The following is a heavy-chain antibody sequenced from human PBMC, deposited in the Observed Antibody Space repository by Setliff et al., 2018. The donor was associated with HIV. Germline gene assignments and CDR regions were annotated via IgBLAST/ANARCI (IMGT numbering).Heavy chain of an antibody. CDR2: ISSGGGSI. D-gene: IGHD6-19*01. CDR3: ARGQWWFDP. CDR1: GFTFSDYY. V-gene: IGHV3-11*04. Sequence: PGGSLRLSCTASGFTFSDYYMSWIRQAPGKGLEWVSYISSGGGSIYHADSMKGRLIISRDNTKNSLYLQINSLRAEDTAVYYCARGQWWFDPWGQGTLVTVSS. J-gene: IGHJ5*02.